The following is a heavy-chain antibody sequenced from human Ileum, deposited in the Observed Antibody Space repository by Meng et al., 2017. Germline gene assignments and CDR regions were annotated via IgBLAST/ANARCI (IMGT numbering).Heavy chain of an antibody. J-gene: IGHJ4*02. CDR2: IHYSGSR. CDR3: ARFYGSGTFEVHDY. D-gene: IGHD3-10*01. CDR1: GGPVSSASYY. Sequence: QLQGSGPGLVGPSETLSLTCNVSGGPVSSASYYWSWIRQPPGKGLEWIGLIHYSGSRNYNPSLKSRVTMSVDTSKNQVSLRLTSVTAADTAVYYCARFYGSGTFEVHDYWGQGTLVTVSS. V-gene: IGHV4-61*01.